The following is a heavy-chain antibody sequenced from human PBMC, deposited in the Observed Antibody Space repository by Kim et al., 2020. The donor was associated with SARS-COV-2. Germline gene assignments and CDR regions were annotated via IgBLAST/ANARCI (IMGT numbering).Heavy chain of an antibody. Sequence: SETLSLTCTVSGGSISSYYWSWIRQPPGKGLEWIGYIYYSGSTNYNPSLKSRVTISVDTSKNQFSLKLSSVTAADTAVYYCARGPRVAIVDRVEWFDPWGQGTLVTVSS. CDR3: ARGPRVAIVDRVEWFDP. CDR1: GGSISSYY. CDR2: IYYSGST. J-gene: IGHJ5*02. V-gene: IGHV4-59*01. D-gene: IGHD3-22*01.